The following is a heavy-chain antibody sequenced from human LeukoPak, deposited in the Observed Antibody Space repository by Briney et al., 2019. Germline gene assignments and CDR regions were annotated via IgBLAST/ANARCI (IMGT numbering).Heavy chain of an antibody. CDR2: ISHTGGP. J-gene: IGHJ4*02. CDR1: GFAVNTKD. Sequence: PGGSLRLSCAASGFAVNTKDMSWVRQAPGKGLEWVSLISHTGGPYYADSVKDRFTISRDESQETLSLQRNSPRAQETPVYYCARGLRFGGFWAHFDYGGRGTLVTVSS. CDR3: ARGLRFGGFWAHFDY. V-gene: IGHV3-66*01. D-gene: IGHD3-16*01.